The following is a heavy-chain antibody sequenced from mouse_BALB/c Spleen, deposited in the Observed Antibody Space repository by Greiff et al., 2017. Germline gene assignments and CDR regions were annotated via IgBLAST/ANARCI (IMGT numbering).Heavy chain of an antibody. CDR1: GYTFTSYW. Sequence: QVQLKQPGAELVKPGASVKLSCKASGYTFTSYWMHWVKQRPGQGLEWIGEINPSNGRTNYNEKFKSKATLTVDKSSSTAYMQLSSLTSEDSAVYYCARPDYYGYTDYWGQGTTLTVSS. V-gene: IGHV1S81*02. J-gene: IGHJ2*01. CDR3: ARPDYYGYTDY. D-gene: IGHD1-2*01. CDR2: INPSNGRT.